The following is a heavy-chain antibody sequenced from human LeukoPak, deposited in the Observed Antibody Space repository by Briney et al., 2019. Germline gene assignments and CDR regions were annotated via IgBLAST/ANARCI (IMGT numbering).Heavy chain of an antibody. V-gene: IGHV1-69*13. Sequence: ASVKVSCKASGGTFSSYAISWVRQAPGQGLEWMGGIIPIFGTANYAQKFQGGVTITADESTSTAYMELSSLRSEDTAVYYCARAVSLHYYYYMDVWGKGTTVTISS. CDR1: GGTFSSYA. J-gene: IGHJ6*03. CDR3: ARAVSLHYYYYMDV. D-gene: IGHD4-23*01. CDR2: IIPIFGTA.